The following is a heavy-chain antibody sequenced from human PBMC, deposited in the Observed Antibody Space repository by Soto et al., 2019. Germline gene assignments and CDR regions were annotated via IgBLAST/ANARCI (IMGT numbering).Heavy chain of an antibody. CDR3: ARGHGTPYSYTYYFDY. J-gene: IGHJ4*02. CDR1: GLTFSDYY. CDR2: ISSSSSYT. V-gene: IGHV3-11*05. D-gene: IGHD5-18*01. Sequence: QVQLVESGGGLVKPGGSLRLSCAASGLTFSDYYMSWIRQAPGKGLEWVSYISSSSSYTNYADSVKGRFTISRDNAKNSLYLQMNSLRAEDTAVYYCARGHGTPYSYTYYFDYWGQGTLVTVSS.